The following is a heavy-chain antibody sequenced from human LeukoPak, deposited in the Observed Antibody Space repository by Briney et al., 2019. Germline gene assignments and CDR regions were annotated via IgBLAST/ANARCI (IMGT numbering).Heavy chain of an antibody. J-gene: IGHJ6*03. CDR2: MSSSGHT. V-gene: IGHV4-4*07. D-gene: IGHD3/OR15-3a*01. Sequence: SETLSLTCSVSGGSINSDYWTWIRQTAGKGLEWIGRMSSSGHTNYNPSLKSPVTMSMDTSKNHFSLKLTSVTGADTAVYYCARALHSGLDYYLYLDVWGKRTTFSASS. CDR3: ARALHSGLDYYLYLDV. CDR1: GGSINSDY.